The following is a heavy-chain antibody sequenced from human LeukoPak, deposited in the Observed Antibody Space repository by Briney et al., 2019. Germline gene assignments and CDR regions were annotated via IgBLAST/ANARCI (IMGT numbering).Heavy chain of an antibody. CDR3: AKSLWDY. V-gene: IGHV3-23*01. J-gene: IGHJ4*02. Sequence: GGSLRLSCAAAGFDFSSHSMNWVRQAPGKGLEWISYIDSGGGHIYYADSVKGRFTISRDNSKNTLYLQMNSLRAEDTAVYYCAKSLWDYWGQGTLVTVSS. CDR2: IDSGGGHI. CDR1: GFDFSSHS. D-gene: IGHD3-10*01.